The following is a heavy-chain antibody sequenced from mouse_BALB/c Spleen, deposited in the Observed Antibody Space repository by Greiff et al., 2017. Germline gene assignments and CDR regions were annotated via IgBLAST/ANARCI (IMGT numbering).Heavy chain of an antibody. J-gene: IGHJ3*01. D-gene: IGHD4-1*01. CDR1: GYTFTSYT. CDR3: ARSRTGCWFAY. Sequence: QVQLQQSGAELARPGASVKMSCKASGYTFTSYTMHWVKQRPGQGLEWIGYINPSSGYTNYNQKFKDKATLTADKSSSTAYMQLSSLTSEDSAVYYCARSRTGCWFAYWGQGTLVTVSA. V-gene: IGHV1-4*01. CDR2: INPSSGYT.